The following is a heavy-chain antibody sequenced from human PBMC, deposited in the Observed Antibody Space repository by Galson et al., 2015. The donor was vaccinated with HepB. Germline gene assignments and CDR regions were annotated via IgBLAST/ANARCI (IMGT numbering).Heavy chain of an antibody. J-gene: IGHJ5*02. D-gene: IGHD1-26*01. CDR3: ARGGVVGEKSGSYFRFDP. V-gene: IGHV1-3*01. CDR1: GYTFTSHA. CDR2: INAGNGNT. Sequence: SVKVSCKASGYTFTSHALHWVRQAPGQRLEWIGWINAGNGNTKYSRKFQGRVTITRDTSASTAYMELSSLRSEDTAVYYCARGGVVGEKSGSYFRFDPWGPGSLVTVPS.